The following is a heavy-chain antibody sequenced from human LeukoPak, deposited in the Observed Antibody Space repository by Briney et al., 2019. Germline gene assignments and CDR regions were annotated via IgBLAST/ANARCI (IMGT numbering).Heavy chain of an antibody. CDR1: GFTFSSYG. Sequence: PGGSLRLSCSASGFTFSSYGMHWVRQAPGKGLEWVAVISYDGSNKYYADSVKGRFTISRDNSKNTLYLQMNSLRAEDTAVYYCAKEAVPLPTDYYGMDVWGQGTTVTVSS. CDR3: AKEAVPLPTDYYGMDV. CDR2: ISYDGSNK. V-gene: IGHV3-30*18. D-gene: IGHD1-26*01. J-gene: IGHJ6*02.